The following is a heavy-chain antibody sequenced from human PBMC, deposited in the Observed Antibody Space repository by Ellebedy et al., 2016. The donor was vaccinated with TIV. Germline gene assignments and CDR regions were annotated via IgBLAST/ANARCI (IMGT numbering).Heavy chain of an antibody. CDR2: GYT. D-gene: IGHD3-10*01. Sequence: GESLKVSCTASGFIVSTNHMSWVRQAPGKGLEWVGGYTNYADSVKGRFTIPTHNSRNTLYLQMTNLRTEDTAVYYCAKGSFPFGDKSKRIYSFQYWGQGTLVTVSS. CDR3: AKGSFPFGDKSKRIYSFQY. CDR1: GFIVSTNH. J-gene: IGHJ4*02. V-gene: IGHV3-53*04.